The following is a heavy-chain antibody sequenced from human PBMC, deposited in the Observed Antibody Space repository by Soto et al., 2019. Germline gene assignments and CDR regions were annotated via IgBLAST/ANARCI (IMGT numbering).Heavy chain of an antibody. D-gene: IGHD5-12*01. V-gene: IGHV3-23*01. CDR3: AKRGYSGYDSGWYFDL. Sequence: EVQLLESGGGLVQPGGSLRLSCAASGFTFSSYAMSWVRQAPGKGLEWVSAISGSGGSTYYADSVKGRFTISRDNSKNTLYLQMNSLRAEDTAVYYCAKRGYSGYDSGWYFDLWGRGTLVTVSS. CDR1: GFTFSSYA. CDR2: ISGSGGST. J-gene: IGHJ2*01.